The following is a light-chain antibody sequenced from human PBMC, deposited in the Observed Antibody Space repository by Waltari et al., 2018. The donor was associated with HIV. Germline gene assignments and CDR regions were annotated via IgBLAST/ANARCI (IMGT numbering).Light chain of an antibody. J-gene: IGKJ2*01. CDR1: QTVLYSSNKKNF. CDR3: QQYYSTPYT. Sequence: DIVMTQSSDSLAVPLGERATITYNSSQTVLYSSNKKNFLSWYQQKPGQPPKLLISWATTRDSGVPDRFSGSGSGTDFTLTVSSLQAEDVAFSYCQQYYSTPYTFGRGTKV. CDR2: WAT. V-gene: IGKV4-1*01.